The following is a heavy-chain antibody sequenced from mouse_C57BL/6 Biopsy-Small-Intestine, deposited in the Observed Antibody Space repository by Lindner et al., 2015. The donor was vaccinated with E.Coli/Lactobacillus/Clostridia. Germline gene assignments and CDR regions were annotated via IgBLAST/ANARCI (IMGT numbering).Heavy chain of an antibody. CDR2: ITPSFGTF. Sequence: SVKVSCKASGDTFKNNAITWVRQAPGQGLERVGEITPSFGTFNYARKFQGRVTITADESTSTVYMELSSLRSDDTAIYYCARDLYGSGNYYTHAYDSWGQGTLVTVS. J-gene: IGHJ3*01. CDR1: GDTFKNNA. CDR3: ARDLYGSGNYYTHAYDS. V-gene: IGHV1-81*01. D-gene: IGHD2-10*02.